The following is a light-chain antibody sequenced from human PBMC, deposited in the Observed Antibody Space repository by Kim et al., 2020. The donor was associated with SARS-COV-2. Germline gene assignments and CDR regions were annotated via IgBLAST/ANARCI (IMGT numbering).Light chain of an antibody. V-gene: IGKV3-11*01. CDR1: QSVSSY. CDR3: QKRSNWPT. CDR2: DAA. J-gene: IGKJ4*01. Sequence: SLSTGERATRSCRASQSVSSYLAWYQQKPGQAPRLLIYDAANRATGIPARFSGSGAGTDFTLTISSLEPEDFAVYYCQKRSNWPTFGGGTKVDIK.